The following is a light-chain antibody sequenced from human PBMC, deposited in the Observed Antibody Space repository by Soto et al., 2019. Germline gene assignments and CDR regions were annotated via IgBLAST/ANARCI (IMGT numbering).Light chain of an antibody. J-gene: IGKJ2*01. V-gene: IGKV3-15*01. CDR3: QQYGSSSYT. CDR1: QSISSN. CDR2: GAS. Sequence: EIVMTQSPATLSVSPGERATLSCRSSQSISSNLAWYQQKPGQAPRLLIYGASTRATGIPARFSGSGSGTEFTLTISSLQSEDCAVYYCQQYGSSSYTFGQGTQLEIK.